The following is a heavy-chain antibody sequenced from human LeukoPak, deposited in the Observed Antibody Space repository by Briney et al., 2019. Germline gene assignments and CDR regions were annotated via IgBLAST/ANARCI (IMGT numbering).Heavy chain of an antibody. J-gene: IGHJ4*02. V-gene: IGHV3-30*18. CDR2: MSYDEGNE. Sequence: SCKASGYTFTSYYMHWVRQAPGKGLEWVAVMSYDEGNEYYADSVKGRFSISRDNSKNTLYLQMNSLRAEDTAVYYCAKGGYSYGTDFDYWGQGTLVTVSS. CDR1: GYTFTSYY. D-gene: IGHD5-18*01. CDR3: AKGGYSYGTDFDY.